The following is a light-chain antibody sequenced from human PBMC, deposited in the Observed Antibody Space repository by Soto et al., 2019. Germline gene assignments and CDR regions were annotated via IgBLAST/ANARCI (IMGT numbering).Light chain of an antibody. CDR3: SSYTTTSTVV. CDR2: EVS. Sequence: QSALTQPASVSGSPGQSITVSFTGTSSDIGGHNYVSWYQQHPGKVPKLIIYEVSNRPSGVSNRFSGSKSGNTASLTVSGLQAEDEADYYCSSYTTTSTVVFGGGTKLSVL. V-gene: IGLV2-14*01. CDR1: SSDIGGHNY. J-gene: IGLJ3*02.